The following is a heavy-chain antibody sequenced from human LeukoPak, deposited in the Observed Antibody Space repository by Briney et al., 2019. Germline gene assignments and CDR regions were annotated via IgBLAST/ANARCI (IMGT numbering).Heavy chain of an antibody. CDR3: ARDQEGFDY. Sequence: ASVKVSCKASGYTFTSNYIHWVRQAPGQGLEWMGMIYPRDGSTSYAQKFQGRVTVTRNTSTSTVHMELSGLRSEDTAVYYCARDQEGFDYWGQGTLVTVSS. V-gene: IGHV1-46*01. J-gene: IGHJ4*02. CDR1: GYTFTSNY. CDR2: IYPRDGST.